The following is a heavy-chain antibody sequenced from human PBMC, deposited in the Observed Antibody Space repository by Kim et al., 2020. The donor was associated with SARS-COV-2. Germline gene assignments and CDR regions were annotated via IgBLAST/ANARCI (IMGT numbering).Heavy chain of an antibody. CDR1: GGSISSYY. CDR2: IYYSGST. D-gene: IGHD3-10*01. Sequence: SETLSLTCTVSGGSISSYYWSWIRQPPGKGLEWIGYIYYSGSTNYNPSLKSRVTISVDTSKNQFSLKLSSVTAADTAVYYCARHSMARWFGEGYGMDVWGQGTTVTVSS. J-gene: IGHJ6*02. CDR3: ARHSMARWFGEGYGMDV. V-gene: IGHV4-59*08.